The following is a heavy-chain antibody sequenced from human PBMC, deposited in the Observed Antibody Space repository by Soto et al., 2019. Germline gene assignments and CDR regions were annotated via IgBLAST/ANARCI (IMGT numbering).Heavy chain of an antibody. Sequence: LRLSCAASGFTFSSYAMHWVRQAPGKGLEWVAVISYDGSNKYYADSVKGRFTISRDNSKNTLYLQVNSLRAEDTAVYYCARDLIAYSSSSDDYYYGMDVWGQGTTVTVSS. CDR1: GFTFSSYA. CDR2: ISYDGSNK. V-gene: IGHV3-30-3*01. CDR3: ARDLIAYSSSSDDYYYGMDV. D-gene: IGHD6-6*01. J-gene: IGHJ6*02.